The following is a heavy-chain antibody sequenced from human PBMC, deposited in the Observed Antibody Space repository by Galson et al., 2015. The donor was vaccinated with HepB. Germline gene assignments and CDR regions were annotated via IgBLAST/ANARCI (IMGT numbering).Heavy chain of an antibody. V-gene: IGHV3-74*01. D-gene: IGHD6-13*01. J-gene: IGHJ1*01. CDR3: VRGSFHQGGAAEYFQH. CDR1: GFTFSSYW. Sequence: SLRLSCAASGFTFSSYWMHWVRQAPGKGLVWVSRINSDGSSTSYADSVKGRFTISRDNAKNTLYLQMNSLRAEDTAVYYCVRGSFHQGGAAEYFQHWGQGTLVTVSS. CDR2: INSDGSST.